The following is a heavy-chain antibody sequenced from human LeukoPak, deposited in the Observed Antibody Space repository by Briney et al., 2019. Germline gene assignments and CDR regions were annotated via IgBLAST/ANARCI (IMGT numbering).Heavy chain of an antibody. J-gene: IGHJ5*02. Sequence: AGSLRLSCAASGFTFSSYWMHWVRQAPGKGLVWVSRINSDGSSTSYADSVKGRFTISRGNAKNTLYLQMNSLRAEDTAVYYCARGIPAAIRNDADWFDPWGQGTLVTVSS. CDR1: GFTFSSYW. CDR3: ARGIPAAIRNDADWFDP. V-gene: IGHV3-74*01. D-gene: IGHD2-2*02. CDR2: INSDGSST.